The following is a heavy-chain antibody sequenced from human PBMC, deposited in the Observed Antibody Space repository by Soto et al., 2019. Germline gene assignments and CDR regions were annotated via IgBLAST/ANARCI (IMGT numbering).Heavy chain of an antibody. CDR2: MNANSGNT. CDR3: ARGIKYYDSGDDAFDL. CDR1: GYTFTSYD. V-gene: IGHV1-8*02. Sequence: QVQLVQSGAEVKKPGASVKVSCKASGYTFTSYDINWVRQATGHGLEWMGWMNANSGNTGYAQKFQGRVTMTRNTSMRTAYMELSSMRSEDTAVYYGARGIKYYDSGDDAFDLGGQWTMVTVSS. D-gene: IGHD3-10*01. J-gene: IGHJ3*01.